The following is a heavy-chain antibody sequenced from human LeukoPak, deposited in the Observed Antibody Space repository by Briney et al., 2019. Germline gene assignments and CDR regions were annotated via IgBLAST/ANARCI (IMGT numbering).Heavy chain of an antibody. D-gene: IGHD3-10*01. Sequence: ASVKVSCKASGGTFSSYAISWVRQAPGQGLEWMGRIIPILGIANYAQKFQGRVTITADKSTSTAYMELSSLRSEDTAVYYCARDRMVRGAYNWFDPWGQGTLVTVSS. CDR2: IIPILGIA. J-gene: IGHJ5*02. V-gene: IGHV1-69*04. CDR1: GGTFSSYA. CDR3: ARDRMVRGAYNWFDP.